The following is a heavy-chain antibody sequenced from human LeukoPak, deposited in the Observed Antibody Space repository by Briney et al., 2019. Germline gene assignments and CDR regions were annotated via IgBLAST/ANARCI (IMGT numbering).Heavy chain of an antibody. CDR2: IYYSGST. Sequence: SVTLSLTCTVSGGSISSYYWSWIRQPPGKGLEWIGYIYYSGSTNYNPSLKSRVTISVDTSKNQFSLKLSSVTAADTAVYYCARGNRFDYWGQGTLVTVSS. D-gene: IGHD1-14*01. V-gene: IGHV4-59*01. J-gene: IGHJ4*02. CDR3: ARGNRFDY. CDR1: GGSISSYY.